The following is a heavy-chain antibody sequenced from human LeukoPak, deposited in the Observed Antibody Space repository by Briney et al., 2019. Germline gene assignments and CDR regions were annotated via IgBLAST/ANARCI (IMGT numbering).Heavy chain of an antibody. CDR1: GYTFTGYY. Sequence: ASVKVSCKASGYTFTGYYMHWVRQAPGQGLEWMGWINPNSGGTNYAQKFQGRVTMTWDTSISTAYMELSRLRSDDTAVYYCARGAMATTPFFDYWGQGTLVTVSS. J-gene: IGHJ4*02. D-gene: IGHD5-24*01. CDR3: ARGAMATTPFFDY. CDR2: INPNSGGT. V-gene: IGHV1-2*02.